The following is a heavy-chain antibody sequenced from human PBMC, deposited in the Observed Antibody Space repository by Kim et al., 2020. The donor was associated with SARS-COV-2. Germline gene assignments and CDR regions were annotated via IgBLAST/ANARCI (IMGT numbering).Heavy chain of an antibody. CDR2: INHSGST. Sequence: SETLSLTCAVYGGSFSGYYWSWIRQPPGKGLEWIGEINHSGSTNYNPSLKSRVTISVDTSKNQFSLKLSSGTAADTAVYYCARGSAAGDYWGQGTLVTVSS. CDR1: GGSFSGYY. V-gene: IGHV4-34*01. CDR3: ARGSAAGDY. J-gene: IGHJ4*02. D-gene: IGHD6-13*01.